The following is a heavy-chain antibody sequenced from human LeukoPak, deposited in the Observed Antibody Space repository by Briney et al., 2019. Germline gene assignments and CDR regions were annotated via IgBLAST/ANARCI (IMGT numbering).Heavy chain of an antibody. V-gene: IGHV3-23*01. CDR1: GFTFSSYA. D-gene: IGHD3-9*01. CDR2: IIGGGGSA. Sequence: GGSLRLSCGASGFTFSSYAMSWVRQAPGKGLEWVSAIIGGGGSAYYADSVKGRFTISRDNSKNTLYLQINSLRAEDTAIYYCAKDYYDVLTGQPLSFDSWGQGILVTVSS. CDR3: AKDYYDVLTGQPLSFDS. J-gene: IGHJ4*02.